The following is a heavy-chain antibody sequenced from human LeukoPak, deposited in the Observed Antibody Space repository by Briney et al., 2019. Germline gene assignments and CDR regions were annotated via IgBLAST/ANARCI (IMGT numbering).Heavy chain of an antibody. CDR3: ARDFRYCSSTSCSEWFDP. Sequence: SSETLSLTCTVSGGSISSGGYYWSWIRQHPGKGLEWIGYIYYSGSTYYNPSLKSRVTISVDTSKNQFSLKLSSVTAADTAVYYCARDFRYCSSTSCSEWFDPWGQGTLVTVSS. J-gene: IGHJ5*02. D-gene: IGHD2-2*01. V-gene: IGHV4-31*03. CDR2: IYYSGST. CDR1: GGSISSGGYY.